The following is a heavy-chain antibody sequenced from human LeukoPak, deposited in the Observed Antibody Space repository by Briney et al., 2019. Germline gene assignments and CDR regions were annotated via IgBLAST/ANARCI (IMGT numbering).Heavy chain of an antibody. D-gene: IGHD1-26*01. CDR2: VKSKTEGGTT. J-gene: IGHJ4*02. Sequence: PGGSLRLSCAASGFTFSRYWMNWVRQAPGKGLEWVGRVKSKTEGGTTDYAAPVKGRFTISRDDSENTLFLQLNSLKTEDTALYYCTTVGTTSPIAEEYFDYWGQGTLVTVSS. CDR3: TTVGTTSPIAEEYFDY. V-gene: IGHV3-15*01. CDR1: GFTFSRYW.